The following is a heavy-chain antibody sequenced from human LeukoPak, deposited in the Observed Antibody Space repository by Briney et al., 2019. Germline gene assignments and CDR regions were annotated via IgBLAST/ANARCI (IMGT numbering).Heavy chain of an antibody. Sequence: TSETLSLTCTVSGGSISSYYWSWIRQPPGKGLEWIGYIYYSGSTNYNPSLKSRVTISVDTSKNQFSLKLSSVTAADTAVYYCARVRLRITMVRGASHYFDYWGQGTLVTVSS. CDR1: GGSISSYY. CDR2: IYYSGST. V-gene: IGHV4-59*01. J-gene: IGHJ4*02. CDR3: ARVRLRITMVRGASHYFDY. D-gene: IGHD3-10*01.